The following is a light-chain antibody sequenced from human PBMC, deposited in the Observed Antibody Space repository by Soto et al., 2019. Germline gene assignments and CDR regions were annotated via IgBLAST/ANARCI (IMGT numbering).Light chain of an antibody. CDR3: QQYSNWPLT. V-gene: IGKV3-15*01. J-gene: IGKJ4*01. CDR1: QSVTNSY. Sequence: EIVMTQSPVTLSVSPVEIATPSVRASQSVTNSYLAWYQQKPGQAPRLLIFGASTRAAGIPARFSGSGSGTEFTLTISSLQSEDFAVYYCQQYSNWPLTFGGGTKVDIK. CDR2: GAS.